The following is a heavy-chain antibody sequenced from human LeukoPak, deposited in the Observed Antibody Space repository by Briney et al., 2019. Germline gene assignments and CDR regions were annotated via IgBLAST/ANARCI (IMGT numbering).Heavy chain of an antibody. J-gene: IGHJ4*02. CDR1: GFTFSSYS. CDR2: ISSGSSTI. D-gene: IGHD4-17*01. V-gene: IGHV3-48*01. CDR3: ARVRNLRGDY. Sequence: GGSLRLSCAASGFTFSSYSMNWVRQAPGKGPEWVSYISSGSSTIYYADSVKGRFTISRDNAKNSLYLQMNSLRAEDTAVYYCARVRNLRGDYWGQGTLVTVSS.